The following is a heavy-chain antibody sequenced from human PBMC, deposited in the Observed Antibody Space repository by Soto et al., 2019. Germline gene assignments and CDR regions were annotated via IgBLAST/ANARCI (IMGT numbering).Heavy chain of an antibody. Sequence: GASVKVSCKASGYTFTSYAISWVRQAPGQGLEWMGGIIPMFGTANYAQKFQGRVTITADESTSTAYMELSSLRSEDTAVYYCARSRANYYDSRGYYYSTFDYWGQGTLVTVPQ. CDR3: ARSRANYYDSRGYYYSTFDY. CDR2: IIPMFGTA. D-gene: IGHD3-22*01. CDR1: GYTFTSYA. V-gene: IGHV1-69*13. J-gene: IGHJ4*02.